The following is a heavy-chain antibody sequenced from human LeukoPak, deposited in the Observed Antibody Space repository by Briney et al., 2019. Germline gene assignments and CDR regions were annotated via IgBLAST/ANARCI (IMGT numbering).Heavy chain of an antibody. Sequence: PGGSLRLSCAASGFTFSSYSMNWVRQAPGKGLEWVSSISSSSSYIYYADSVKGRFTISRDNAKNSLYLLMNSLRAEDTAVYYCASGPMSFDYWGQGTLVTVSS. CDR1: GFTFSSYS. V-gene: IGHV3-21*01. CDR3: ASGPMSFDY. J-gene: IGHJ4*02. CDR2: ISSSSSYI.